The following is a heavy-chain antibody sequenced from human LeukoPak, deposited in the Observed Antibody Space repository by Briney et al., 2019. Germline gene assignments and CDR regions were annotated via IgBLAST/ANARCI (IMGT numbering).Heavy chain of an antibody. V-gene: IGHV1-24*01. CDR2: FDPEDGDT. J-gene: IGHJ4*02. Sequence: ASVKVSCKVSGYTLTELSMHWVRQAPGKGLEWMGSFDPEDGDTIYAQKFQGRVTMTEDTSTDTAYMELGSLRSEDTAVYYCTIGGTTGGFDYWGQGTLVTVSS. D-gene: IGHD1-1*01. CDR1: GYTLTELS. CDR3: TIGGTTGGFDY.